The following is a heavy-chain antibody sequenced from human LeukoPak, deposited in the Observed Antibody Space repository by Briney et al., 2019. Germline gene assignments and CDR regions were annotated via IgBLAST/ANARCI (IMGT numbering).Heavy chain of an antibody. V-gene: IGHV1-69*01. J-gene: IGHJ4*02. D-gene: IGHD2-2*01. CDR1: GGTFSSYA. CDR2: IIPIFGTA. Sequence: SVKVSCKASGGTFSSYAISWVRQAPGQGLEWMGGIIPIFGTANYAQKFQGRVTITADESTSTAYMELSSLRSEDTAVYYCARDVVVVPAARSLDYWGQGTLVTVSS. CDR3: ARDVVVVPAARSLDY.